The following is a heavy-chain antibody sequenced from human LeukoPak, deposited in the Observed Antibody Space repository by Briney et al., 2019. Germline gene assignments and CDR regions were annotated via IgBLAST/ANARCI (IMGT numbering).Heavy chain of an antibody. J-gene: IGHJ4*02. CDR1: GYTFTGYY. V-gene: IGHV1-2*02. Sequence: ASVKVSCKASGYTFTGYYMHWVRQAPGQGLEWMGWINPNSGGTNYAQKFQGRVTMTRDTSISTAYMELSRLRSDDTAVYYCARDPTNWYSSSSRGDAFDYWGQGTLVTVSS. CDR2: INPNSGGT. D-gene: IGHD6-6*01. CDR3: ARDPTNWYSSSSRGDAFDY.